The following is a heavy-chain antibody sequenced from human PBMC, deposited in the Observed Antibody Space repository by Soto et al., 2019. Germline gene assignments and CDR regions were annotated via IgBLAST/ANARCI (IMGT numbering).Heavy chain of an antibody. CDR1: GGTFSSYS. D-gene: IGHD2-15*01. CDR2: TIPILDIA. J-gene: IGHJ4*02. Sequence: QVQLVQSGAEVKKPWSSVKVSFNASGGTFSSYSISWVRQAPGQGLEWMGRTIPILDIANYAQKFQGRVTITADKSTNPAYMELSSLRSEDTAVYYCARAYCSGGSCYSGFDYWGQGTLVTVSS. V-gene: IGHV1-69*02. CDR3: ARAYCSGGSCYSGFDY.